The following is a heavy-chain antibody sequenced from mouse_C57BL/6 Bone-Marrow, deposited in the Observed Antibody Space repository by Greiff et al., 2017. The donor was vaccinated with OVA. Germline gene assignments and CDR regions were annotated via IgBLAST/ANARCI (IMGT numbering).Heavy chain of an antibody. J-gene: IGHJ4*01. CDR3: ARGYSNYYAMDY. D-gene: IGHD2-5*01. CDR1: GFTFSSYA. CDR2: ISDGGSYT. V-gene: IGHV5-4*03. Sequence: EVMLVESGGGLVKPGGSLKLSCAASGFTFSSYAMSWVRQTPEKRLEWVATISDGGSYTYYPDNVKGRFTISRDNAKNNLYLQMSHLKSEDTAMYYCARGYSNYYAMDYWGQGTSVTVSS.